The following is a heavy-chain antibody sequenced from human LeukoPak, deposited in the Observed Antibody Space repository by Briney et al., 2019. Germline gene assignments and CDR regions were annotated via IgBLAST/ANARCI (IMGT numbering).Heavy chain of an antibody. V-gene: IGHV3-23*01. J-gene: IGHJ2*01. CDR2: ISGSGGST. CDR3: ARLKLGAYFDL. D-gene: IGHD3-16*01. Sequence: GGSLRLSCAASGFTFSSYATSWVRQALGKGLEWVSAISGSGGSTYYADSVKGRFTISRDNSKNTLYLQMNSLRAEDTAVYYCARLKLGAYFDLWGRGTLVTVSS. CDR1: GFTFSSYA.